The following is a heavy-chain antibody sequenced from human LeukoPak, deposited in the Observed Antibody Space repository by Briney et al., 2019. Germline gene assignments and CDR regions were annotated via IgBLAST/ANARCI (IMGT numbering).Heavy chain of an antibody. V-gene: IGHV3-73*01. CDR3: TGGSGWYSPDY. CDR1: GFTLSDSA. Sequence: PGGSLGLSCAASGFTLSDSAMNWVRQASGKGLERVGHIRGKTNSYATAYAASVRGRFTISRDDSKNTAYLQMNSLKTEDTAVYYCTGGSGWYSPDYWGQGTLVTVSS. CDR2: IRGKTNSYAT. D-gene: IGHD6-19*01. J-gene: IGHJ4*02.